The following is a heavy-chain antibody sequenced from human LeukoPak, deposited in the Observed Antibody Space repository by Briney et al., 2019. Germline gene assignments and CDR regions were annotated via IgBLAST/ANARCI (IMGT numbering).Heavy chain of an antibody. V-gene: IGHV1-18*01. J-gene: IGHJ4*02. Sequence: GASVKVSCKASGYTFTSYGISWVRQAPGQGLEWMGWISAYNGNTNYAQKLQGRVTMTTDTSTSTAYMELRSLRSDDTAVYYCARGISRDGYNSPCGYWGQGTLVTVSS. CDR1: GYTFTSYG. D-gene: IGHD5-24*01. CDR2: ISAYNGNT. CDR3: ARGISRDGYNSPCGY.